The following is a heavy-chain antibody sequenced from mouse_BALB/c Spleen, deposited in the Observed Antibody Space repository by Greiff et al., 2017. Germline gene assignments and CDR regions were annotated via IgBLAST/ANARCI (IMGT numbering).Heavy chain of an antibody. J-gene: IGHJ2*01. CDR1: GYSITSDYA. D-gene: IGHD2-4*01. CDR3: ARYDYQDYFDY. Sequence: EVKLQESGPGLVKPSQSLSLTCTVTGYSITSDYAWNWIRQFPGNKLEWMGYISYSGSTSYNPSLKSRISITRDTSKNQFFLQLNSVTTEDTATYYCARYDYQDYFDYWGQGTTLTVSS. CDR2: ISYSGST. V-gene: IGHV3-2*02.